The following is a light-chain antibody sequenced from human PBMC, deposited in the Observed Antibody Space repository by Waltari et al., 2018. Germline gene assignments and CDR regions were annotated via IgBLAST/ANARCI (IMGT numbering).Light chain of an antibody. J-gene: IGLJ3*02. CDR2: VNSDGSH. CDR3: QTGGHGTWV. CDR1: SGHSSNV. V-gene: IGLV4-69*01. Sequence: QLILTQSPSASASLGASVKLTCTLSSGHSSNVIAWLQQQPEKGPRFLMKVNSDGSHRKGDGIPDGFSGSSSGAERYLSISSRQSEDAADYFGQTGGHGTWVFGGGTKLTVL.